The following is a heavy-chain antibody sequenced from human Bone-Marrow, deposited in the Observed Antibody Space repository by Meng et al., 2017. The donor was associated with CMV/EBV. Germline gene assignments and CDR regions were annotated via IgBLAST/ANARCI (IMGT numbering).Heavy chain of an antibody. V-gene: IGHV3-9*01. J-gene: IGHJ4*01. Sequence: LKISCAASGFTFDDYAMHWVRQAPGKGLEWVSGISWNSGSIGYADSVKGRVTISRDNAKNSLYLQMNSLRAEDTAVYYCAKGGDCSSTSCAFDYWGQGTLVTVSS. CDR2: ISWNSGSI. CDR1: GFTFDDYA. D-gene: IGHD2-2*01. CDR3: AKGGDCSSTSCAFDY.